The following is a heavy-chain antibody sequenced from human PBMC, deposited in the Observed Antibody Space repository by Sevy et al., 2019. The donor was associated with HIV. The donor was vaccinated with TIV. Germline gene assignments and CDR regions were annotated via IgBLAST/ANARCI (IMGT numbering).Heavy chain of an antibody. CDR1: GLTFNNAW. CDR3: AKGYCSGGTCPRDYYYYGMDV. V-gene: IGHV3-23*01. CDR2: IGGSGRYT. D-gene: IGHD2-15*01. J-gene: IGHJ6*02. Sequence: GGSLRLSCAASGLTFNNAWMTWVRQAPGMGLEWVSSIGGSGRYTYYADSVEGRFTISRDNSKNMLYLQMNSLRVADTAVYYCAKGYCSGGTCPRDYYYYGMDVWGQGTTVTVSS.